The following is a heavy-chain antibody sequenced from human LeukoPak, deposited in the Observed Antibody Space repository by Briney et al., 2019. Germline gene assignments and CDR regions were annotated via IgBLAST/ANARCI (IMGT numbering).Heavy chain of an antibody. J-gene: IGHJ4*02. V-gene: IGHV3-23*01. D-gene: IGHD5-18*01. CDR2: IFQGGGEI. CDR1: GFTFSSYG. CDR3: ATYRQVLLPFES. Sequence: PGGSLRLSCAASGFTFSSYGMGWVRQAPGKGLEWVSSIFQGGGEIHYADSVRGRFAISRDNSKSTLFLQMNSLRAEDTAIYYCATYRQVLLPFESWGQGTLVTVSS.